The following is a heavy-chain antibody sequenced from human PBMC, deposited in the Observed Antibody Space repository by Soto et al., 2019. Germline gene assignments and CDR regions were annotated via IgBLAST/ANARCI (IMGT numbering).Heavy chain of an antibody. CDR3: ARQGEYSYEYHHDS. J-gene: IGHJ4*02. V-gene: IGHV4-4*07. CDR2: IYTRVGT. CDR1: GGSISNYY. Sequence: PSETLSLTCIVSGGSISNYYWSWIRQPAGKGLEWIGRIYTRVGTNYNPSLKSRVTMSVDTSKSQFSLRLSSVTAADTAVYYCARQGEYSYEYHHDSWGQGTLFPVSS. D-gene: IGHD5-18*01.